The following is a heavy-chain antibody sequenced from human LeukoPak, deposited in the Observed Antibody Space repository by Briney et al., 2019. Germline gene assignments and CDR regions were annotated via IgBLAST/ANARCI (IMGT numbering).Heavy chain of an antibody. CDR1: GGSISSYY. J-gene: IGHJ4*02. V-gene: IGHV4-59*01. CDR3: ARGRGYSYGFYFDY. Sequence: SETLSLTCTVSGGSISSYYWSWIRQPPGKGLEWIGYIYYSGSTNYNPSLKSRVTISVDTSKNQFSLKLGSVTAADTAVYYCARGRGYSYGFYFDYWGQGTLVTVSS. CDR2: IYYSGST. D-gene: IGHD5-18*01.